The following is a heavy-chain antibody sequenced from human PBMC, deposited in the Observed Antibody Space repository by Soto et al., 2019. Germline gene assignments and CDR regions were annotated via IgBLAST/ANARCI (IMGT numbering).Heavy chain of an antibody. CDR3: ARGGYYYENSGQNAYDY. J-gene: IGHJ4*01. CDR2: IYYGGST. CDR1: GGSISSGGYY. Sequence: SETLSLTCTVSGGSISSGGYYWSWIRQHPGKGLEWIGYIYYGGSTYYNPSLKSRATISGDTSKNQFSLKLSSVTAADTAVYYCARGGYYYENSGQNAYDYWGQGILVTISS. D-gene: IGHD3-22*01. V-gene: IGHV4-31*02.